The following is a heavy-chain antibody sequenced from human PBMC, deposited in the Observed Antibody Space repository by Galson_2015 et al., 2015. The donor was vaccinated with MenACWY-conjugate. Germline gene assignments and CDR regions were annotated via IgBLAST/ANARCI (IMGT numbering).Heavy chain of an antibody. D-gene: IGHD3-9*01. CDR1: GFTFTSYA. CDR3: AKDLVKNYEMLTGYYSD. J-gene: IGHJ4*02. V-gene: IGHV3-23*01. Sequence: SLRLSCAASGFTFTSYAMTWVRQAPGKGLEWVSTIRDSGRFTYYADFVKGRFTISRDNSKNALFLQLNNVRADDTASYYCAKDLVKNYEMLTGYYSDWGQGTLVTVSS. CDR2: IRDSGRFT.